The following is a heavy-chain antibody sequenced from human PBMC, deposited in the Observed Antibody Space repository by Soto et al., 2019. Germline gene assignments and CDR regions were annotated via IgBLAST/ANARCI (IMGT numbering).Heavy chain of an antibody. J-gene: IGHJ6*02. CDR2: ISYDGSNK. D-gene: IGHD6-19*01. CDR3: ARDRELYSSDPYYYYGMDV. V-gene: IGHV3-30-3*01. Sequence: QVQLVESGGGVVQPGRSLRLSCAASGFTFSSYAMYWVRQAPGKGLEWVAVISYDGSNKYYADSVKGRFTISRDNSKNTLYLQMNSLRAEDTAVYYCARDRELYSSDPYYYYGMDVWGQGTTVTVSS. CDR1: GFTFSSYA.